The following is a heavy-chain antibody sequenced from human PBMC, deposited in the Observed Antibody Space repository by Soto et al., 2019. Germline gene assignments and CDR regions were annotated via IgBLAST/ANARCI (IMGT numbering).Heavy chain of an antibody. CDR1: GDSVSSNSAA. J-gene: IGHJ6*03. D-gene: IGHD1-7*01. CDR2: TYYRSTRWYN. V-gene: IGHV6-1*01. CDR3: AGTTSLQWYYMDV. Sequence: SQTLSLTCAISGDSVSSNSAAWNWIRQSPSRGLEWLGRTYYRSTRWYNDYAVSVKSRIAVTPDTSKNQFSLHLNSVTPEDTVFFYCAGTTSLQWYYMDVWDTGTTVTVSS.